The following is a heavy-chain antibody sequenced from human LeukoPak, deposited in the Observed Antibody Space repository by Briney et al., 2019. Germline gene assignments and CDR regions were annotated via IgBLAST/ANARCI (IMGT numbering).Heavy chain of an antibody. V-gene: IGHV4-59*01. CDR2: IYYSGST. CDR1: GGSIRNYY. Sequence: SETLSLTCTVSGGSIRNYYWSWIRQPPGKGLEWIGYIYYSGSTNYNPSLKGRVTISVDMSKNQFSLKLSSVTAADTAVYYCARVYYSSSYDYWYFDLWGRGTLVTVSS. J-gene: IGHJ2*01. D-gene: IGHD6-13*01. CDR3: ARVYYSSSYDYWYFDL.